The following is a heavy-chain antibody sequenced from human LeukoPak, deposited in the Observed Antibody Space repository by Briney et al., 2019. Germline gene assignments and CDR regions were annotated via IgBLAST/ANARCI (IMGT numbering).Heavy chain of an antibody. CDR3: ARRSIAARPGYFDY. V-gene: IGHV4-30-2*01. J-gene: IGHJ4*02. Sequence: PSETLSLTCAVSGGSISSGGYSWSWIRQPPGKGLEWIGYIYHSGSTYYNPSLKSRVTISVDRSKNQFSLKLSSVTAADTAVYYCARRSIAARPGYFDYWGQGTLVTVSS. CDR2: IYHSGST. D-gene: IGHD6-6*01. CDR1: GGSISSGGYS.